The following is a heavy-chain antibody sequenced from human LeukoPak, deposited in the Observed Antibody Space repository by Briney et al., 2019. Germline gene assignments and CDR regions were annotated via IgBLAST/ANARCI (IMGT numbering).Heavy chain of an antibody. J-gene: IGHJ4*02. D-gene: IGHD3-10*01. Sequence: GGSLRLSCAASKFTFSSYAMSWVRQAPGKGLEWVSAISGSGASGGSTYYADSVKGRFTISRDNSKNTLYLQMNSLRAEDTAVYYCAKVPHYYYGSGSYQFDYWGQGTLVTVSS. CDR3: AKVPHYYYGSGSYQFDY. CDR1: KFTFSSYA. V-gene: IGHV3-23*01. CDR2: ISGSGASGGST.